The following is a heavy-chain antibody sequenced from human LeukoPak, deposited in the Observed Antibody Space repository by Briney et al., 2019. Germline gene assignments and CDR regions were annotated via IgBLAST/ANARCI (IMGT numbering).Heavy chain of an antibody. J-gene: IGHJ5*02. CDR1: GGTFSSYA. CDR3: ARGGVGQQLVFWFDP. Sequence: VASVKVSCKASGGTFSSYAISWVRQAPGQGLEWMGGIIPILGTANYAQKFQGRVTITADESTSTAYMELSSLRSEDTAVYYCARGGVGQQLVFWFDPWGQGTLVTVSS. D-gene: IGHD6-13*01. V-gene: IGHV1-69*13. CDR2: IIPILGTA.